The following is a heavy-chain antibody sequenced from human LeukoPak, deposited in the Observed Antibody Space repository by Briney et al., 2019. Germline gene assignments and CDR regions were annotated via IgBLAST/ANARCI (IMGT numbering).Heavy chain of an antibody. CDR3: ARSGDGYNPNY. V-gene: IGHV4-38-2*01. D-gene: IGHD5-24*01. CDR2: IYHSGST. CDR1: GYSISSGYY. Sequence: PSEALSLTCAVSGYSISSGYYWGWIRPPPGKGLEWIGTIYHSGSTYYTPSLKSRVTISVDTSKNQFSLKLSSVTAADTAVYYCARSGDGYNPNYWGQGTLVTVSS. J-gene: IGHJ4*02.